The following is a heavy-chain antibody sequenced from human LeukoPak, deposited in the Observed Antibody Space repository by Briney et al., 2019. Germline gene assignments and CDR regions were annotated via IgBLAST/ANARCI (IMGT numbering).Heavy chain of an antibody. CDR3: ARETYCTNTSCPIGDHFDY. CDR2: IKQDGSEK. Sequence: GGSLRLSCAASGFTFISYWMSWVRQAPGKGLEWVANIKQDGSEKYYVDSVKGRFTISRDNAKNSLYLQMNSLRAEDTAVYYCARETYCTNTSCPIGDHFDYWGQGTLVTVSS. J-gene: IGHJ4*02. V-gene: IGHV3-7*01. D-gene: IGHD2-2*01. CDR1: GFTFISYW.